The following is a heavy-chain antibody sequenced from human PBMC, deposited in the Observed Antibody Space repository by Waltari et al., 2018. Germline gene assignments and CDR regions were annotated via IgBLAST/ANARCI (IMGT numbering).Heavy chain of an antibody. CDR2: IYGNGGGT. CDR1: GGSINSIY. CDR3: ARQGGSKMYYFDQ. V-gene: IGHV4-59*08. J-gene: IGHJ4*02. Sequence: QLQLQESGPGLVKPSETLSVTCAVSGGSINSIYWNWIRQAPGKGLEWIGYIYGNGGGTNYIPSLKGRVTLSVDTSKNQLSLKLNSVTAADTAMYYCARQGGSKMYYFDQWGQGVLVTVSS. D-gene: IGHD1-26*01.